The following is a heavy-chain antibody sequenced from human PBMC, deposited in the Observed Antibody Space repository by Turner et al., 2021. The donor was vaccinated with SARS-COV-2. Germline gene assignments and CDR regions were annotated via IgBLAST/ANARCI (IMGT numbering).Heavy chain of an antibody. Sequence: VTLRDSSPALVQPTQTLTLTCTFSGFSLSTSGMCVSWIRQPPGKALEWLARIDWDDDKYYSTSLKTRLSITKDTAKNKVVLTMNNRYAVDTATYDCARIRYDILGNDYYGMDVWGQGTTVTVSS. J-gene: IGHJ6*02. D-gene: IGHD3-9*01. CDR1: GFSLSTSGMC. CDR3: ARIRYDILGNDYYGMDV. V-gene: IGHV2-70*11. CDR2: IDWDDDK.